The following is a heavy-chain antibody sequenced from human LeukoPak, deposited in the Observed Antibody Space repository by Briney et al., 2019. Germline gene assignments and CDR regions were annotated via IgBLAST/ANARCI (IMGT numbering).Heavy chain of an antibody. Sequence: GGSLRLSCAASGFTFSSYAMHWVRQAPGKGVEYVSAISSNGGSTYYANSVKGRFTISRDNSKNTLYLQMGSLRAEDMAVYYCARVWSGYIFDYWGQGTLVTVSS. J-gene: IGHJ4*02. CDR2: ISSNGGST. CDR3: ARVWSGYIFDY. D-gene: IGHD3-3*01. CDR1: GFTFSSYA. V-gene: IGHV3-64*01.